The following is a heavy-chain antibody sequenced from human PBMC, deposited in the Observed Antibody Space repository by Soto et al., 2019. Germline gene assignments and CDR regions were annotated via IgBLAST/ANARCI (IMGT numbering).Heavy chain of an antibody. CDR3: ARAPYYYDSSGYYGAYYYYGMDV. V-gene: IGHV4-59*01. D-gene: IGHD3-22*01. Sequence: PSETLSLTCTVSGGSISSYYWSWIRQPPGKXLEWIGYIYYSGSTNYNPSLKSRVTISVDTSKNQFSLKLSSVTAADTAVYYCARAPYYYDSSGYYGAYYYYGMDVWGQGTTVTVSS. CDR2: IYYSGST. CDR1: GGSISSYY. J-gene: IGHJ6*02.